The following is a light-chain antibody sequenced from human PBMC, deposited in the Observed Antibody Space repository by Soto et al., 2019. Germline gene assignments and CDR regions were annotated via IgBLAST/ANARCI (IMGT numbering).Light chain of an antibody. J-gene: IGLJ1*01. CDR2: EVS. CDR1: SSDVGRYNY. CDR3: SSHPGSSAGIYV. V-gene: IGLV2-14*01. Sequence: QSALTQPASMSGSPGQSITISCTGSSSDVGRYNYVSWYQQHPGKAPKLVISEVSNRPSGVSDRFSGSKSGNTASLTISGLPADDAAEYSCSSHPGSSAGIYVFGAGTKLTVL.